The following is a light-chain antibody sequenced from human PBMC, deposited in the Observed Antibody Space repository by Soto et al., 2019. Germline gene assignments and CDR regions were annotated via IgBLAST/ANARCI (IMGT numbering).Light chain of an antibody. CDR3: QQYDSYSPT. V-gene: IGKV1-5*01. CDR1: QSIGSW. J-gene: IGKJ1*01. CDR2: DVS. Sequence: DIQMTECPSTLSASVGDRVTITCRASQSIGSWLAWYQQKPGKAPKFLIYDVSNLEAGVPSRFSGSGSATDYTLTISSLQTDDFATYDYQQYDSYSPTFGQATTVEIK.